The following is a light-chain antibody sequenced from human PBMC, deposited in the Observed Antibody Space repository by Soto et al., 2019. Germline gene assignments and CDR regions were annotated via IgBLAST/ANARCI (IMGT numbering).Light chain of an antibody. J-gene: IGLJ3*02. CDR2: SNI. CDR1: RSNIGRKI. CDR3: ASWDDSLKSPV. Sequence: QSVLSQPPSASGTPGQTVTISCSGSRSNIGRKIVNWYQQLPGTAPKLLIYSNIQRPSGVPDRFSASKSGTSASLAISGLQSDDEANYYCASWDDSLKSPVFGGGTKADRP. V-gene: IGLV1-44*01.